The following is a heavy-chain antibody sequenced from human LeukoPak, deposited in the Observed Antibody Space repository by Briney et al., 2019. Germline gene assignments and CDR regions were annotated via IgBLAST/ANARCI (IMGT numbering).Heavy chain of an antibody. V-gene: IGHV1-69*01. CDR1: GGTFTSYA. J-gene: IGHJ4*02. D-gene: IGHD6-19*01. CDR2: TIPIFGTA. Sequence: SVKVSFKASGGTFTSYAISWVRQAPGQGLEWMGGTIPIFGTANYAQKFQGRVTITADESTSTAYMELSSLRSEDTAVYYCARGSVLKEQWLVGLDYWGQGTLVTVSS. CDR3: ARGSVLKEQWLVGLDY.